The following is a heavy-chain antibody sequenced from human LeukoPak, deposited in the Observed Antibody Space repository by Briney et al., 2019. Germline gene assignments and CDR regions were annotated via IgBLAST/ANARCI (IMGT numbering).Heavy chain of an antibody. CDR2: IYSGGST. CDR3: ARDLIVGATDYYGMDV. Sequence: PGGSLRLSCAASGVTVSSNYMSWVRQAPGKGLEWVSVIYSGGSTYYADSVKGRFTISRDNSKNTLYLQMNSLRAEDTAVYYCARDLIVGATDYYGMDVWGQGTTVTVSS. D-gene: IGHD1-26*01. J-gene: IGHJ6*02. CDR1: GVTVSSNY. V-gene: IGHV3-53*01.